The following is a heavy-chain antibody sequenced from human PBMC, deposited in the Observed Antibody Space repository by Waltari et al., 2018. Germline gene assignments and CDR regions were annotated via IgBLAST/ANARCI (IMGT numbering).Heavy chain of an antibody. V-gene: IGHV1-69*02. CDR1: GGTFSSYT. CDR3: ARSMTPGYCSGGSCYRQLDY. J-gene: IGHJ4*02. D-gene: IGHD2-15*01. CDR2: IIPILGIA. Sequence: QVQLVQSGAEVKKPGSSVKVSCKASGGTFSSYTISWVRQAPGQGLEWMGSIIPILGIANYAQKFQGRVTITADKSTSTAYMELSSLRSEDTAVYYCARSMTPGYCSGGSCYRQLDYWGQGTLVTVSS.